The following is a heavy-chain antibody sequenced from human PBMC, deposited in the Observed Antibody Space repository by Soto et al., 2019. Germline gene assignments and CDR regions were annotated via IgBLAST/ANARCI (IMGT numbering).Heavy chain of an antibody. Sequence: SETLSLTCAVYGGSFSGYYWSWIRQPPGKGLEWIGEINHSGSTNYNPSLKSRVTISVDTSKNQFSLKLSSVTAADTAVYYCARGANFYYGSGTPYFDYWGQGTLVTVSS. J-gene: IGHJ4*02. V-gene: IGHV4-34*01. CDR1: GGSFSGYY. CDR2: INHSGST. CDR3: ARGANFYYGSGTPYFDY. D-gene: IGHD3-10*01.